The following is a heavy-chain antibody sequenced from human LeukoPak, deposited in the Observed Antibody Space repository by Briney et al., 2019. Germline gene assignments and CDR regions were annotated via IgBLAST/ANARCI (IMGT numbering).Heavy chain of an antibody. CDR3: ARDEALIAAAGVYYGMDV. CDR1: GDSVSNNSAA. Sequence: SQTLSLTCAISGDSVSNNSAAWNWIRQSPSRGLEWLGRTYYRSKWYNDYAVSVKSRITINPDTSKNQFSLQLNSVTPEDTAVYYCARDEALIAAAGVYYGMDVWGQGTTVTVSS. D-gene: IGHD6-13*01. CDR2: TYYRSKWYN. V-gene: IGHV6-1*01. J-gene: IGHJ6*02.